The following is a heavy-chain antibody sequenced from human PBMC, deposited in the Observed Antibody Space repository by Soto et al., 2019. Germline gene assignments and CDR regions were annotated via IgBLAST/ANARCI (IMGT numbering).Heavy chain of an antibody. J-gene: IGHJ1*01. D-gene: IGHD3-22*01. CDR2: IHSSGSI. V-gene: IGHV4-30-4*01. CDR3: ARDPDGLHDDNSGPYPRPG. CDR1: GGSISSDDYY. Sequence: SETLSLTCTVSGGSISSDDYYWSWIRQAPGRGLEWIGYIHSSGSIYYNPSLKSRATMSIDTARNQFSLKVSSVTVADTAVYYCARDPDGLHDDNSGPYPRPGWGQGTLVT.